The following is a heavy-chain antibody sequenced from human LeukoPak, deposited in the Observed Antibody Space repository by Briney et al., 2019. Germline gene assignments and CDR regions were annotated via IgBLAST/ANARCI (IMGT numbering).Heavy chain of an antibody. J-gene: IGHJ4*02. CDR1: GFSFSSSA. CDR3: AREDGYCSGGNCYSYFVS. CDR2: IRKRGIET. D-gene: IGHD2-15*01. Sequence: GGSLRLSCAASGFSFSSSAMSWVRQDPGKGVEWVAFIRKRGIETNYVDSVKGRFTITRDNARNSLFLQMNSLRAEDTAVYYCAREDGYCSGGNCYSYFVSWGQGTLVTVSS. V-gene: IGHV3-7*01.